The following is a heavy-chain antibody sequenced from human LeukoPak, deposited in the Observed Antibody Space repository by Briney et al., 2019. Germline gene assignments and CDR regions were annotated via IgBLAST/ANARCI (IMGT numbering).Heavy chain of an antibody. J-gene: IGHJ4*02. D-gene: IGHD5-24*01. Sequence: KSSETLSLTCAVYGGSFSGYYWSWIRQPPGKGLEWIGEINHSGSTNYNPSLKSRVTISVDTSKNQFFLKLSSVTAADTAVYYCARDASRDGYSLNDYWGQGTLVTVSS. CDR2: INHSGST. V-gene: IGHV4-34*01. CDR1: GGSFSGYY. CDR3: ARDASRDGYSLNDY.